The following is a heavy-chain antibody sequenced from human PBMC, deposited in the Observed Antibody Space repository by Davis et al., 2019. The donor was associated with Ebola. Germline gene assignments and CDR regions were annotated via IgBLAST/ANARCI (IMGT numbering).Heavy chain of an antibody. D-gene: IGHD1-1*01. CDR1: GFTFSSYA. CDR2: ISYDGSNK. J-gene: IGHJ6*02. V-gene: IGHV3-30*04. CDR3: AKDLRYSWTYYYYGMDV. Sequence: PGGSLRLSCAASGFTFSSYAMHWVRQAPGKGLEWVAVISYDGSNKYYADSVKGRFTISRDNSKNTLYLQMNSLRAEDTAVYYCAKDLRYSWTYYYYGMDVWGQGTTVTVSS.